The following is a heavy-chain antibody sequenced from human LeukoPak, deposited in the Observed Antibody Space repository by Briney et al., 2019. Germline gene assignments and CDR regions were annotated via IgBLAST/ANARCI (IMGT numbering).Heavy chain of an antibody. Sequence: GGSLRLSCAASGFTFSSYWMSWVRQAPGKGLEWVSSISSSSSYIYYADSVKGRFTISRDNAKNSLYLQMNSLRAEDTAVYYCAREGGDYYDSSGYGDLDYWGQGTLVTVSS. V-gene: IGHV3-21*01. D-gene: IGHD3-22*01. CDR3: AREGGDYYDSSGYGDLDY. J-gene: IGHJ4*02. CDR1: GFTFSSYW. CDR2: ISSSSSYI.